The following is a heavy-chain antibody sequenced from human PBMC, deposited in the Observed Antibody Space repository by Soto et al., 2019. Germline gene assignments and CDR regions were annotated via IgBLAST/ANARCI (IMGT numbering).Heavy chain of an antibody. J-gene: IGHJ4*02. CDR3: ARESGDNWDYEAY. V-gene: IGHV4-4*07. D-gene: IGHD1-7*01. CDR1: GGSISSYH. Sequence: SETLSLTCTVSGGSISSYHWSWIRQSVGKGLEWIGRIYTSGNTHYNPSLKSRVTVSIDTSKNQFFLTVNSVTAADSAVYYCARESGDNWDYEAYWGQGTPVTVSS. CDR2: IYTSGNT.